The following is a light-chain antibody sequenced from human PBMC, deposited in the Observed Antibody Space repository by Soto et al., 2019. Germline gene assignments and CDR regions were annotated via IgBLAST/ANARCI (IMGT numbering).Light chain of an antibody. V-gene: IGLV2-23*02. Sequence: QSALTQPASVSGSPGQSITISCTGTSRNVGSYKLVSWYQQHPGKAPKLMIFEVNKRPSGVSNRFAGSKSGNTASLTISGLKVEDEADYYCCSSGGSPTYVFATGTKLTVL. CDR1: SRNVGSYKL. CDR3: CSSGGSPTYV. J-gene: IGLJ1*01. CDR2: EVN.